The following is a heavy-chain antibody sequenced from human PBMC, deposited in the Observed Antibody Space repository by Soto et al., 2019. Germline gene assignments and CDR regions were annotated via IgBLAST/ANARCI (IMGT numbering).Heavy chain of an antibody. D-gene: IGHD5-12*01. J-gene: IGHJ4*02. V-gene: IGHV4-30-4*01. CDR2: IYYSGST. CDR3: ARGSTRGYSGYAYPNNYYFDY. Sequence: PSETLSLTCTVSGGSISSGDYYWSWIRQPPGKGLEWIRYIYYSGSTYYNPSLKSRVTISVDTSKNQFSLKLSSVTAADTAVYYCARGSTRGYSGYAYPNNYYFDYWGQGTLVTVSS. CDR1: GGSISSGDYY.